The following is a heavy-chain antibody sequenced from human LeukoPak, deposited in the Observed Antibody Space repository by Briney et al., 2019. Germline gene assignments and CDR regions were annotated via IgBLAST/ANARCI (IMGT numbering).Heavy chain of an antibody. J-gene: IGHJ4*02. D-gene: IGHD3-3*01. V-gene: IGHV4-39*07. Sequence: SSETLSLTCTVSGGSISSSSYYWGWIRQPPGKGLEWIGSIYYSGSTYYNPSLKSRVTISVDTSKNQFSLKLSSVTAADTAVYYCATTYYDFWSGTRYFDYWGQGTLVTVSS. CDR1: GGSISSSSYY. CDR3: ATTYYDFWSGTRYFDY. CDR2: IYYSGST.